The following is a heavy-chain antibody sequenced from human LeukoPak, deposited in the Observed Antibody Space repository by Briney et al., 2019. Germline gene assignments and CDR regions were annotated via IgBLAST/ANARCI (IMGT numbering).Heavy chain of an antibody. CDR3: ARVHCSGGICYPHFDY. CDR2: INPNSGGA. CDR1: GYTFTVYY. Sequence: ASVKVSSKTSGYTFTVYYMHWVRQAPGQGLEWMGRINPNSGGANYAHKFQGRVTMTRDTSISTAYMELSGLRSDDTAVYYCARVHCSGGICYPHFDYWGQGTLVAVSS. D-gene: IGHD2-15*01. V-gene: IGHV1-2*06. J-gene: IGHJ4*02.